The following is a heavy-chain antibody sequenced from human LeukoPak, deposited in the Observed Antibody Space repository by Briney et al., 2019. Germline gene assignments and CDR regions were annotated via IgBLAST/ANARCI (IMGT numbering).Heavy chain of an antibody. CDR1: GFTFSSYA. J-gene: IGHJ4*02. CDR2: ISGSGGST. Sequence: GGSLRLSCAASGFTFSSYAMSWVRQAPGKGLECVSAISGSGGSTYYADSVKGRFTISRDNSKNTLYLQMNSLRAEDTAVYYCAKDRRDGYNGRTPFDYWGQGTLVTVSS. V-gene: IGHV3-23*01. D-gene: IGHD5-24*01. CDR3: AKDRRDGYNGRTPFDY.